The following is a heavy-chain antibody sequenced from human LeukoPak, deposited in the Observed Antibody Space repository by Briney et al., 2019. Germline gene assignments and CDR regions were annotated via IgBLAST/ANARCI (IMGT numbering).Heavy chain of an antibody. J-gene: IGHJ3*02. D-gene: IGHD5-24*01. CDR1: GFTVSSNY. CDR3: AREGGYNYVGAFDI. Sequence: GGSLRLSCAASGFTVSSNYMSWVRQALGKGLEWVSVIYSGGSTYYADSVKGRFTISRDNSKNTLYLQMNSLRAEDTAVYYCAREGGYNYVGAFDIWGQGTMVTVSS. CDR2: IYSGGST. V-gene: IGHV3-53*01.